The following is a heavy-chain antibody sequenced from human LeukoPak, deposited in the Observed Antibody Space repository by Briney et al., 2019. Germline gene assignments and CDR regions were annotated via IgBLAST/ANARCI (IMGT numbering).Heavy chain of an antibody. CDR1: GFTFSSYS. CDR2: ISSSSSYI. V-gene: IGHV3-21*01. J-gene: IGHJ4*02. D-gene: IGHD6-13*01. CDR3: ARSFLTIAAAATDY. Sequence: PGGFLRLFCAASGFTFSSYSMNWVRQAPGEGLEWLSSISSSSSYIYYADSVKGRFTISRDNAKNSLYLQMNSLRAEDTAVYYCARSFLTIAAAATDYWGQGTLVTVSS.